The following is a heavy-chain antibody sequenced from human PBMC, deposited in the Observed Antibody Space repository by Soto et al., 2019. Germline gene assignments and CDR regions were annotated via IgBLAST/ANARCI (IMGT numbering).Heavy chain of an antibody. CDR2: IKSKTHGGTT. D-gene: IGHD3-16*01. CDR3: TTGNVWGTYPYTTLSY. V-gene: IGHV3-15*01. Sequence: PGGSLRLSCEASGFAFSNAWMSWVRQVPGKGLEWVGRIKSKTHGGTTDYAAPVKGRFTISRDDSKNTLYLQVTALKTEDTAVYYCTTGNVWGTYPYTTLSYWGQGTLVTVSS. J-gene: IGHJ4*02. CDR1: GFAFSNAW.